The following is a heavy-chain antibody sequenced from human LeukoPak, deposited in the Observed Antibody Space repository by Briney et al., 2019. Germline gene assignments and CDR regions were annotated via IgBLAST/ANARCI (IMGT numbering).Heavy chain of an antibody. CDR2: IYYSGST. CDR3: ARGVAGTGYFDY. D-gene: IGHD6-19*01. Sequence: PSETLSLTCTVSGGSISSSSYYWGWIRQPPGKGLEWIGSIYYSGSTYYNPSLKSRVTISVDRSKNQFSLKLSSVTAADTAVYYCARGVAGTGYFDYWGQGTLVTVSS. V-gene: IGHV4-39*07. J-gene: IGHJ4*02. CDR1: GGSISSSSYY.